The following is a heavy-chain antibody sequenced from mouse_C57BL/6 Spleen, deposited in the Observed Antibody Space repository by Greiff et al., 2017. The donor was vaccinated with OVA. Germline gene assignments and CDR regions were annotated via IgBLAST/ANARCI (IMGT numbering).Heavy chain of an antibody. CDR3: ARSWERAYYYAMDY. J-gene: IGHJ4*01. Sequence: QVQPQQPGAELVKPGASVKLSCKASGYTFTSYWMHWVKQRPGRGLEWIGRIDPNSGGTKYNEKFKSKATLTVDKPSSTAYMQLSSLTSEDSAVYYCARSWERAYYYAMDYWGQGTSVTVSS. CDR1: GYTFTSYW. D-gene: IGHD3-3*01. V-gene: IGHV1-72*01. CDR2: IDPNSGGT.